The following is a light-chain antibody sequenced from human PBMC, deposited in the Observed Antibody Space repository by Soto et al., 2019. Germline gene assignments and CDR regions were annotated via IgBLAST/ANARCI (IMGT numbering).Light chain of an antibody. CDR2: EVL. V-gene: IGLV2-8*01. CDR1: NDISLHNY. Sequence: QSALTQPPSASGSLGQSVTISCSGNDISLHNYVSWYQQVPGKAPKLLIFEVLKRPSGVPDRFSGSKSGSTAFLNVSGLQGEDEGTYHCSSYAGRNTYVFGTGTKLTVL. CDR3: SSYAGRNTYV. J-gene: IGLJ1*01.